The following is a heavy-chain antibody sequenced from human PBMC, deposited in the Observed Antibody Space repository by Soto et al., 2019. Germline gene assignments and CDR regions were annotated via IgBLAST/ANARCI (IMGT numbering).Heavy chain of an antibody. J-gene: IGHJ5*02. CDR2: IIPIFGTA. CDR3: ARDPASYYGSGGYNWFDP. V-gene: IGHV1-69*13. CDR1: GGTFSSYA. D-gene: IGHD3-10*01. Sequence: SVKVSCKASGGTFSSYAISWVRQAPGQGLEWMGGIIPIFGTANYAQKFQGRVTITADESTSTAYMELSSLRSEYTAVYYCARDPASYYGSGGYNWFDPWGPGTLVTVSS.